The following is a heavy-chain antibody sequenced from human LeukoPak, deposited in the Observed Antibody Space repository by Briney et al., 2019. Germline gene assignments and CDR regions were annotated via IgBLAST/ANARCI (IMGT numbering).Heavy chain of an antibody. CDR2: ISASPFST. CDR3: ARADDSSSGYFDY. Sequence: GGSLRLSCAASGFTFSSYSMSWVRQAPGKGLEWVSSISASPFSTYYADSVKGRFTISRDNSRNTLYLQMNTLRAEDTAVYYCARADDSSSGYFDYWGQGTLVTVSS. J-gene: IGHJ4*02. D-gene: IGHD6-6*01. V-gene: IGHV3-23*01. CDR1: GFTFSSYS.